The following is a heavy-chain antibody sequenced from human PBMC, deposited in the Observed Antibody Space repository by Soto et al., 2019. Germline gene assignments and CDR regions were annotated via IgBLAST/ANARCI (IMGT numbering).Heavy chain of an antibody. Sequence: GGSLRLSCAASGFTFSNAWMSWVRQAPGKGLEWVGRIKSKTDGGTTDYAAPVKGRFTISRDDSKNTLYLQMNSLKTEDTAVYYCTTAPCSYGLFDYWGQGTLVTVSS. D-gene: IGHD5-18*01. V-gene: IGHV3-15*01. CDR1: GFTFSNAW. J-gene: IGHJ4*02. CDR3: TTAPCSYGLFDY. CDR2: IKSKTDGGTT.